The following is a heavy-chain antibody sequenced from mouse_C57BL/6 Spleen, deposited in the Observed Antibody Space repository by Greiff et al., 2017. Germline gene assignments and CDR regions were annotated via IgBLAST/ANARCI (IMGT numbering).Heavy chain of an antibody. D-gene: IGHD2-4*01. Sequence: QVQLQQSGAELARPGASVKMSCKASGYTFTSYTMHWVKQRPGQGLEWIGYINPSSGYTKYNQKFKDKATLTADKSSSTAYMQLSSLTSEDSAVYYCARWDYYDYDVKAMDYWGQGTSVTVSS. CDR3: ARWDYYDYDVKAMDY. CDR1: GYTFTSYT. J-gene: IGHJ4*01. CDR2: INPSSGYT. V-gene: IGHV1-4*01.